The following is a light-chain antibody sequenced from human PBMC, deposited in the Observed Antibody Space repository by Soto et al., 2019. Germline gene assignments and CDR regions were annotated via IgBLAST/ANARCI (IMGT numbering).Light chain of an antibody. V-gene: IGLV2-14*01. CDR3: IAYTGSSTSYV. J-gene: IGLJ1*01. CDR2: EVS. Sequence: LTPPSSWSGSPGQSITISCSGTSSDVGSYDHVAWYQQFPGKTPKLTIYEVSNRPSGVSSRFSGSKSGNTASLTISGLQAEDEADYYCIAYTGSSTSYVFGTGTKVTVL. CDR1: SSDVGSYDH.